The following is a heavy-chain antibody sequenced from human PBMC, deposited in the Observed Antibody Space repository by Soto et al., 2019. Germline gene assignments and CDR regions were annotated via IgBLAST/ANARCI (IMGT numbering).Heavy chain of an antibody. V-gene: IGHV1-69*05. J-gene: IGHJ4*02. Sequence: GASVKVSCKASGGTFSSYAISWVRQAPGQGLEWMGGIIPIFGTANYAQKLQGRVTLTTDASTSTAYMGLRSLTSDDTAMYYCARDHAGSGWFRFDYWGQGTLVTVSS. CDR3: ARDHAGSGWFRFDY. CDR1: GGTFSSYA. CDR2: IIPIFGTA. D-gene: IGHD6-13*01.